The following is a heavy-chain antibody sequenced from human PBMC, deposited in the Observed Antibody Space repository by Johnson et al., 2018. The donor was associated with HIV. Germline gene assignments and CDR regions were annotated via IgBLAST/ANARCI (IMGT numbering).Heavy chain of an antibody. Sequence: EVQLVESGGGLVQPGRSLRLSCAASGFTFDNYAMHWVRQAPGKGLEYVSGINSDGGTTEYENSVKGRFTISRDNSKNTLYLQMGSLRIEDGAVYYCARTNWNDDAGGAIDIWGQGTTVTVSS. J-gene: IGHJ3*02. V-gene: IGHV3-64*01. D-gene: IGHD1-1*01. CDR2: INSDGGTT. CDR1: GFTFDNYA. CDR3: ARTNWNDDAGGAIDI.